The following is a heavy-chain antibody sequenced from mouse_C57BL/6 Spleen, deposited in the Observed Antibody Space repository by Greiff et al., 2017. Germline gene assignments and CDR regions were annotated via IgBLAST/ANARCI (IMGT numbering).Heavy chain of an antibody. CDR1: GYTFTSYW. Sequence: QVQLQQPGAELVKPGASVKMSCKASGYTFTSYWITWVKQRPGQGLEWIGDIYPGSGSTNYNEKFKSKATLTVDTSSSTAYMQLSSLTSEDSAVYYCARSSYYGSSPYYFDGWGQGTTLTVSS. J-gene: IGHJ2*01. D-gene: IGHD1-1*01. V-gene: IGHV1-55*01. CDR3: ARSSYYGSSPYYFDG. CDR2: IYPGSGST.